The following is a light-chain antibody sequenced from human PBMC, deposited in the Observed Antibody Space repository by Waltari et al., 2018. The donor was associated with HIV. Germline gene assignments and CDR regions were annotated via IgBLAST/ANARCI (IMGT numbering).Light chain of an antibody. CDR1: SSNIGSNY. Sequence: QSVLTQPPSASGAPGQRVTISCSGRSSNIGSNYVYWYQQFPGTAPKLLIYRNIQRPSGVPDRFSGSKSGASASLAISGLRSEDEADYYCAAWDDSLTGYVFGAGTKVTVL. CDR2: RNI. V-gene: IGLV1-47*01. J-gene: IGLJ1*01. CDR3: AAWDDSLTGYV.